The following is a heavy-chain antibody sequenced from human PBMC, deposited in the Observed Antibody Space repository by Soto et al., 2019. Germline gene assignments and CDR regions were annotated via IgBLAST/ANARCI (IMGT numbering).Heavy chain of an antibody. Sequence: QVQLVQSGAELKKPGASVKVSCKASGYTFPNYDMNWVRQATGQGPEWIGWVNPNNGDTGYAQKFQGRVTXTTDISTTTAYMELTSLRSEDTAIYYCAKVSRKGSAIDFDYWGQGTLITVSS. CDR3: AKVSRKGSAIDFDY. J-gene: IGHJ4*02. CDR2: VNPNNGDT. D-gene: IGHD3-10*01. CDR1: GYTFPNYD. V-gene: IGHV1-8*01.